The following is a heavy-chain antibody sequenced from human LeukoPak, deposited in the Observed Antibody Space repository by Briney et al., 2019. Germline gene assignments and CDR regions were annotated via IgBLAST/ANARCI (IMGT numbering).Heavy chain of an antibody. CDR3: ARGRYPDS. Sequence: TGGSLRLSCAASGLTLSSHNMNWVRQAPGRGLEWVSSISTSSSYLFYADSVKGRFTISRENAKNSLYLQMNSLRAGDTAVYYCARGRYPDSWGQGNPVTVSS. J-gene: IGHJ4*02. V-gene: IGHV3-21*06. D-gene: IGHD2-2*01. CDR1: GLTLSSHN. CDR2: ISTSSSYL.